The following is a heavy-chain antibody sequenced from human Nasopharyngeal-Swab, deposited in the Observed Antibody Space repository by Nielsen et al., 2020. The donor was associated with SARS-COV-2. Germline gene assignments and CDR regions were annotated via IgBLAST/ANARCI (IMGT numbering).Heavy chain of an antibody. CDR3: ARDSSAVAGSYDYYGMDV. Sequence: GESLKISCAASGFTFSSYWMSWVRQAPGKGLEWVANIKQDGSEKYYVDSVKGRFTISRDNAKNSLYLQMNSLRAEDTAVYYCARDSSAVAGSYDYYGMDVWGQGTTVTVSS. CDR2: IKQDGSEK. CDR1: GFTFSSYW. J-gene: IGHJ6*02. D-gene: IGHD6-19*01. V-gene: IGHV3-7*01.